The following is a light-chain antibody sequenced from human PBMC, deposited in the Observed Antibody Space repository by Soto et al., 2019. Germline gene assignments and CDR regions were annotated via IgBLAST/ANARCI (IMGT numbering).Light chain of an antibody. CDR2: RAS. CDR1: XSVSSS. V-gene: IGKV3-15*01. J-gene: IGKJ2*01. CDR3: QQYNSWPYT. Sequence: EIVMTQSPGTLSVSPGERATLSCRASXSVSSSLDWYQQKPGQAPRLLIYRASTRATDIPARFSGSGSGTEFTLTISSLRSEDFAVYYCQQYNSWPYTFGQGTKLEIK.